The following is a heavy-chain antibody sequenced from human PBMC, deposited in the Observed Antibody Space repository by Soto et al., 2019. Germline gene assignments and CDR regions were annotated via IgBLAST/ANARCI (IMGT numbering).Heavy chain of an antibody. CDR3: ARDVDIGTHPTGDWFDS. D-gene: IGHD5-12*01. V-gene: IGHV1-18*01. CDR1: GYIFTRYG. Sequence: QIQLVQSGGEVKKPGASVKVSCKASGYIFTRYGITWVRQAPGQGLEWVGWISAKNGNTNSGQKFKGRVTMTTDTSTSTAYMELRSLRSDDTAVYYCARDVDIGTHPTGDWFDSWGQGTLVTVSS. J-gene: IGHJ5*01. CDR2: ISAKNGNT.